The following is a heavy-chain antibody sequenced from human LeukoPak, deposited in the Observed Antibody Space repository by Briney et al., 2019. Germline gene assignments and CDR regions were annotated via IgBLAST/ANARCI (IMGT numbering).Heavy chain of an antibody. V-gene: IGHV4-59*02. CDR3: AVMGSSYGNAFDI. CDR2: FYYGGST. J-gene: IGHJ3*02. D-gene: IGHD3-3*01. CDR1: GDSVTGQF. Sequence: SETLSLACSASGDSVTGQFCSWVRQPPGRGLEWIGYFYYGGSTLYNRALESRATISVDKAKNQFSLRLTSVTAADTAVYYCAVMGSSYGNAFDIWGQGTVVSVSS.